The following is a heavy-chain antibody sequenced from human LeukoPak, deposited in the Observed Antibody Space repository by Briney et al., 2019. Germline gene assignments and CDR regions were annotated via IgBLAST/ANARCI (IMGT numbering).Heavy chain of an antibody. V-gene: IGHV4-59*01. D-gene: IGHD3-22*01. CDR1: GGSISSYY. CDR3: ASNNYYDSSGYELPVRDY. J-gene: IGHJ4*02. Sequence: RTSETLSLTCTVSGGSISSYYWSWIRQPPGKGLEWIGYIYYSGSTNYNPSLKSRVTISVDTSKNQFSLKLSSVTAADTAVYYCASNNYYDSSGYELPVRDYWGQGTLVTVSS. CDR2: IYYSGST.